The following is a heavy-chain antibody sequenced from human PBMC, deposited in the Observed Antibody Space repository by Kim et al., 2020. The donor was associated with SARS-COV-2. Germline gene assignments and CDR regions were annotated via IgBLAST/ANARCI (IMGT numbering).Heavy chain of an antibody. V-gene: IGHV1-18*01. CDR3: ARVPHFSSGHAWKGFNWFDP. CDR1: GYTFTSYG. J-gene: IGHJ5*02. CDR2: ISAYNGNT. Sequence: ASVKVSCKASGYTFTSYGISWVRQAPGQGLEWMGWISAYNGNTNYAQKLQGRVTMTTDTSTSTAYMELRSLRSDDTAVYYCARVPHFSSGHAWKGFNWFDPWGQGTLVTVSS. D-gene: IGHD6-19*01.